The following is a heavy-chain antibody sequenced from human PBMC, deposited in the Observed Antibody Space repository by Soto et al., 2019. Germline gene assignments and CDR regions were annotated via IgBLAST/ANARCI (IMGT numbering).Heavy chain of an antibody. V-gene: IGHV4-31*03. J-gene: IGHJ5*02. D-gene: IGHD3-3*01. CDR3: ARWWSGSRQGFDP. CDR1: GGSISSGDYY. CDR2: IYYSGST. Sequence: QVQLQESGPGLVKPSQTLSLTCTVSGGSISSGDYYWSWIRQHPGKGLEWIGYIYYSGSTYYNPSLKRRVTIAVDTSKNQLSLKLSSVTAADTAVYYCARWWSGSRQGFDPWGQGPLVTVSS.